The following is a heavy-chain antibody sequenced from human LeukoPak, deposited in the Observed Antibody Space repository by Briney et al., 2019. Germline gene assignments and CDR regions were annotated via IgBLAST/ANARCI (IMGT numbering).Heavy chain of an antibody. D-gene: IGHD3-10*01. CDR1: GGSISNGGYY. Sequence: PSETLSLTCTVSGGSISNGGYYWSWIRQHPGKGLEWIGYIYYSGSTYYNPSLKSRVTISVDTSKNQLSLKLSSVTAADTAVYYCARAITMVRGVIKEAWFDPWGQGTLVTVSS. CDR2: IYYSGST. V-gene: IGHV4-31*03. CDR3: ARAITMVRGVIKEAWFDP. J-gene: IGHJ5*02.